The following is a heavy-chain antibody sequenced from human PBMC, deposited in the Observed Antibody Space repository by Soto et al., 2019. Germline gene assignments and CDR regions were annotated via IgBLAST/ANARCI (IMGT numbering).Heavy chain of an antibody. CDR2: IYYSGST. CDR1: GGSISSYY. Sequence: SETLSPTCTVSGGSISSYYWSWIRQPPGKGLEWIGYIYYSGSTNYNPSLKSRVTISVDTSKNQFSLKLSSVTAADTAVYYCARVRYYLTMTIDYWGQGTLVTVSS. J-gene: IGHJ4*02. D-gene: IGHD3-22*01. CDR3: ARVRYYLTMTIDY. V-gene: IGHV4-59*12.